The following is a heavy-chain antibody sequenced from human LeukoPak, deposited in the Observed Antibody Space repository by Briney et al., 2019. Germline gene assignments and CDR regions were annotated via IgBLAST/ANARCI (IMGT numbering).Heavy chain of an antibody. Sequence: ASVKVSCKVSGYTLSELSMHWVRQAPGKGLEWMGGFDPEDGETIYAQKFQGRVTMTEDTSTDTAYMELSGLRSEDTAVYYCATGFYSYGPIDGYWGQGTLVTVSS. CDR2: FDPEDGET. D-gene: IGHD5-18*01. J-gene: IGHJ4*02. CDR3: ATGFYSYGPIDGY. CDR1: GYTLSELS. V-gene: IGHV1-24*01.